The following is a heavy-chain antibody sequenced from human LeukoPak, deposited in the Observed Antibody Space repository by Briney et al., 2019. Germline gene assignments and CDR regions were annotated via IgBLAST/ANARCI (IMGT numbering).Heavy chain of an antibody. D-gene: IGHD3-22*01. V-gene: IGHV4-61*01. J-gene: IGHJ6*02. CDR2: IYYSGST. CDR1: GGSVSSGSYY. Sequence: PSETLSLTCTVSGGSVSSGSYYWSWIRQPPGKGLEWIGYIYYSGSTNYNPSLKSRVTISVDTSKNQFSLKLSSVTAADTAMYYCARQKDSGGSGYYYYYYGMDVWGQGTTVTVSS. CDR3: ARQKDSGGSGYYYYYYGMDV.